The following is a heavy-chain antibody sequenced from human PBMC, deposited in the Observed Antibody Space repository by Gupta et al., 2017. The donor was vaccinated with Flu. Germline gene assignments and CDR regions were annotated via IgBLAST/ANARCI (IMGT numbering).Heavy chain of an antibody. J-gene: IGHJ4*02. D-gene: IGHD3-10*01. CDR2: IKSKTDGGTT. CDR3: TTGDTMVRGYFD. Sequence: EVQLVESGGGLLKPVGSLRLSCAASGFTFSNAWMSWVRQAPGKGLEGVGRIKSKTDGGTTDYAAPVKGRFTISRDDSKNTLYLQMNSLKTEETAVYYCTTGDTMVRGYFDWGQGTLVTVSS. CDR1: GFTFSNAW. V-gene: IGHV3-15*01.